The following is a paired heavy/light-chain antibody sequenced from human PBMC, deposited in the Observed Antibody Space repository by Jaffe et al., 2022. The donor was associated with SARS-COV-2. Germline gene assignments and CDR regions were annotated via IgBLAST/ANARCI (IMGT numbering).Light chain of an antibody. CDR1: QSVSSN. V-gene: IGKV3-15*01. J-gene: IGKJ4*01. Sequence: EIVMTQSPATLSVSPGERATLSCRASQSVSSNLAWYQQKPGQAPRLLIYGASTRATGIPARFSGSGSGTEFTLTISSLQSEDFAVYYCQQYNNWPRNTFGGGTKVEIK. CDR2: GAS. CDR3: QQYNNWPRNT.
Heavy chain of an antibody. J-gene: IGHJ6*02. Sequence: EVQLVESGGGLVKPGGSLRLSCAASGFTFSSYSMNWVRQAPGKGLEWVSSISSSSSYIYYADSVKGRFTISRDNAKNSLYLQMNSLRAEDTAVYYCAREKGRYFDWLSHPYYYYGMDVWGQGTTVTVSS. D-gene: IGHD3-9*01. CDR1: GFTFSSYS. V-gene: IGHV3-21*01. CDR3: AREKGRYFDWLSHPYYYYGMDV. CDR2: ISSSSSYI.